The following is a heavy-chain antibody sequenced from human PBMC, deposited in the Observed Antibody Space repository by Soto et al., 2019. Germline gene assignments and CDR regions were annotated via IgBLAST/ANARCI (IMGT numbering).Heavy chain of an antibody. D-gene: IGHD6-13*01. CDR3: ARLIIAAAGTNYFVY. CDR1: GYSFTSYW. CDR2: IDPSDSYT. V-gene: IGHV5-10-1*01. J-gene: IGHJ4*02. Sequence: GESLKISCKGSGYSFTSYWISWVRQMPGKGLEWMGRIDPSDSYTNYSPSFQGHVTISADKSISTAYLQWSSLKASDTAMYYCARLIIAAAGTNYFVYWGQGTLVTVSS.